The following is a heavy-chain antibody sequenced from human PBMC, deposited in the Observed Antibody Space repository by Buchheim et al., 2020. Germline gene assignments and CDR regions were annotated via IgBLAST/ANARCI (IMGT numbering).Heavy chain of an antibody. CDR1: GFTFSDYY. D-gene: IGHD4-17*01. CDR3: ARGGLLTVMTGEIDY. J-gene: IGHJ4*02. V-gene: IGHV3-11*06. Sequence: QVQLVESGGGLVKPGGSLRLSCVASGFTFSDYYMSWIRQAPGKGLEWVSSISSSSSYIKYADSVKGRFSISRANAGNSLYLQMNSLRADDTALYFCARGGLLTVMTGEIDYWGQGTL. CDR2: ISSSSSYI.